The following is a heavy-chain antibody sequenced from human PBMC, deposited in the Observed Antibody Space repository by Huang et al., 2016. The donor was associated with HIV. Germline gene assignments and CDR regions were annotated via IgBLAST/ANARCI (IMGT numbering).Heavy chain of an antibody. CDR3: AKVAAGQPFHFYYYMDA. D-gene: IGHD3-3*02. V-gene: IGHV1-69*13. CDR2: SIPRYGSA. CDR1: GGTFKKYA. J-gene: IGHJ6*03. Sequence: QVNLVQSGAEVRKPGSSVKVSCKASGGTFKKYASSWVRQAPGQGLEWKGASIPRYGSAEYAEKFQDRVTLTADGSTNTAYLELDRLTSEDTAVYYCAKVAAGQPFHFYYYMDAWGDGTTVIVSS.